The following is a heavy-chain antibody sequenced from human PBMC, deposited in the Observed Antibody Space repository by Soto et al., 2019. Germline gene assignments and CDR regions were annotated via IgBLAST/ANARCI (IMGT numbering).Heavy chain of an antibody. V-gene: IGHV1-46*01. Sequence: ASVKVSCKASGYTFTSYYMHWVRQAPGQGLEWMGIINPSGGSTSYAQKFQGRVTMTRDTSTSTAYMGLSSLRSEDRAGYYCAGVSGYGGRRSSSWSQFDYWGQGTLVTVSS. CDR1: GYTFTSYY. D-gene: IGHD6-13*01. CDR3: AGVSGYGGRRSSSWSQFDY. CDR2: INPSGGST. J-gene: IGHJ4*02.